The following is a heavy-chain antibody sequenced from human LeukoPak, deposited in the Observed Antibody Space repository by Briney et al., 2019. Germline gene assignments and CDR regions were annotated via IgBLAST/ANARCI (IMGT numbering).Heavy chain of an antibody. CDR1: GGTFSSYA. CDR2: IIPIFGTA. D-gene: IGHD3-22*01. Sequence: SVKVSCKASGGTFSSYAISWVRQAPGQGLEWMGGIIPIFGTANYAQKFQGRVTITADESTSTAYMELSSLRSEDTAVYYCARGPYHYDSSGYCPHCDHWGQGTLVTVSS. V-gene: IGHV1-69*13. J-gene: IGHJ4*02. CDR3: ARGPYHYDSSGYCPHCDH.